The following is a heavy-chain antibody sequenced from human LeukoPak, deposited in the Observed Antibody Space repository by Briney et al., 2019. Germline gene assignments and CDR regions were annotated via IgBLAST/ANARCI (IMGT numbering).Heavy chain of an antibody. Sequence: SETLSLTCTVSGGSISSGAYYWSWIRQPPGEGLEWIGYIYHSGSTYYNPSLKSRVTISVDTSKNQFSLKLSSVTAADTAVYYCARDPGYYDTSGYPAYFDYWGQGTLVTVSS. V-gene: IGHV4-30-2*01. CDR3: ARDPGYYDTSGYPAYFDY. CDR2: IYHSGST. CDR1: GGSISSGAYY. D-gene: IGHD3-22*01. J-gene: IGHJ4*02.